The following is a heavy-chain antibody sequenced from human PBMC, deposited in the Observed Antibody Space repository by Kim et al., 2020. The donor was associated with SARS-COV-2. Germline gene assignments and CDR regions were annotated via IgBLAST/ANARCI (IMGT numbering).Heavy chain of an antibody. CDR1: GYSFTSYW. CDR2: THPGDSDT. D-gene: IGHD2-21*01. J-gene: IGHJ6*02. V-gene: IGHV5-51*01. Sequence: GESLKISCQASGYSFTSYWIGWVRQMPGKGLEWMGITHPGDSDTRYSPSFQGQVTISADKSISTAYLQWSSLKASDSAMYYCARLHIVGAYYAMDVWGQGTSVTVSS. CDR3: ARLHIVGAYYAMDV.